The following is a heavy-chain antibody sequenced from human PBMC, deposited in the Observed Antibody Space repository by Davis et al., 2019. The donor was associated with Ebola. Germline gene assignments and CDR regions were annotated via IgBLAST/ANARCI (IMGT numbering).Heavy chain of an antibody. CDR3: ARLSSSSWFYGMDV. J-gene: IGHJ6*02. V-gene: IGHV5-51*01. Sequence: GESLKISCKGSGYSFTTYWIAWVRQMPGKGLEWMGMVYPGDSDTRYSPSFQGQVTISVDKSISTAYLQWSSLKASDTAMYYCARLSSSSWFYGMDVWGQGTTVTVSS. CDR2: VYPGDSDT. D-gene: IGHD6-13*01. CDR1: GYSFTTYW.